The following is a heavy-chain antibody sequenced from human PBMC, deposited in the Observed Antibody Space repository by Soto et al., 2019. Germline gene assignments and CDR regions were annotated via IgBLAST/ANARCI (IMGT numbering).Heavy chain of an antibody. CDR2: IFYSGST. Sequence: QVQLQESDPGLVKPSQTLSLTCTVSGGSISSGDYYWSWIRQPPGKGLEWIGYIFYSGSTYYNPSLKSRVTISVDTSKNQFSLKLGSVTAADTAVYYCARWLGYGPHFDYWGQGTLVTVSS. D-gene: IGHD5-12*01. CDR1: GGSISSGDYY. J-gene: IGHJ4*02. V-gene: IGHV4-30-4*01. CDR3: ARWLGYGPHFDY.